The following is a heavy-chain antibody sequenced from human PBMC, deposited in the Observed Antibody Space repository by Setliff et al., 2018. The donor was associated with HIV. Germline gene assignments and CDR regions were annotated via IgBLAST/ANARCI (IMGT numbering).Heavy chain of an antibody. Sequence: VASVKVSCKASGGTFSSYTISWVRQAPGQGLEWMGRIIPILGNTNYAQKLQGRVTMTTDTSTSTAYMELRSLRSDDTAVYYCARGSGSYSNYWGQGTLVTVSS. D-gene: IGHD1-26*01. V-gene: IGHV1-18*01. CDR3: ARGSGSYSNY. CDR1: GGTFSSYT. J-gene: IGHJ4*02. CDR2: IIPILGNT.